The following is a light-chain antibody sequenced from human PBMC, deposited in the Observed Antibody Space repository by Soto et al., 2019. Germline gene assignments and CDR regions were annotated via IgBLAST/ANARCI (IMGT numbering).Light chain of an antibody. J-gene: IGKJ4*01. Sequence: AIEMTQSPSSLSASVGDRVTITCRASKGIRYGLGGYKQKSGKAPKVLIGNGSRLQSGVPSRFSGSGSGTDFTLTLSRLQLEDFASYYCLQDYNVPLPFGGKTKVEIK. V-gene: IGKV1-6*02. CDR2: NGS. CDR3: LQDYNVPLP. CDR1: KGIRYG.